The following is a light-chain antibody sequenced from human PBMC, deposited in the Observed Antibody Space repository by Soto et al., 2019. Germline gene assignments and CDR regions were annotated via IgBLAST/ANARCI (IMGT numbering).Light chain of an antibody. CDR2: GNS. Sequence: QSVLTQPPSVSGAPGQRVTISCTESSSNIGAGYDVHWYQQLPGTAPKLLIYGNSNRPSGVLDRFSGSKSGTSASLAITGLQAEHEGDYYCQSYDSRLSGWVFGGGTKLTVL. CDR1: SSNIGAGYD. J-gene: IGLJ3*02. V-gene: IGLV1-40*01. CDR3: QSYDSRLSGWV.